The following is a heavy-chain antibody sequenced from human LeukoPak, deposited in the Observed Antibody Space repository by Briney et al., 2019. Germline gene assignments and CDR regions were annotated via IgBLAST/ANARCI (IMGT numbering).Heavy chain of an antibody. CDR3: ARNLWQQLAALDY. D-gene: IGHD6-13*01. CDR1: GYTFTGYY. J-gene: IGHJ4*02. V-gene: IGHV1-2*02. CDR2: INPNSGGT. Sequence: ASVKVSCKASGYTFTGYYMHWVRQAPGQGLEWMGWINPNSGGTNYAQKFQGRVTTTRDTSISTAYMELSRLRSDDTAMYYCARNLWQQLAALDYWGQGTLVTVSS.